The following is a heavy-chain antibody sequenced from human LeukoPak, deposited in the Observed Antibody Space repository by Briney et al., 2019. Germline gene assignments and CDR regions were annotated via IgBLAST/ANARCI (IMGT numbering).Heavy chain of an antibody. V-gene: IGHV4-34*01. Sequence: GSLRLSCAASGFTFSSYWMSWVRQAPGKGLEWIGEINHSGSTNYNPSLKSRVTISVDTSKNQFSLKLSSVTAADTAVYYCARRLLLWFGESPFRYWGQGTLVTVSS. D-gene: IGHD3-10*01. CDR3: ARRLLLWFGESPFRY. CDR2: INHSGST. J-gene: IGHJ4*02. CDR1: GFTFSSYW.